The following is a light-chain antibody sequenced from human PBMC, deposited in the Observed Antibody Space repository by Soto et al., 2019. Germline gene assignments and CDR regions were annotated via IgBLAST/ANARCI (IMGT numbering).Light chain of an antibody. V-gene: IGLV1-51*01. Sequence: QSVLTQPPSVSAAPGQMVIIPCSGSSSNIGINYVSWYQQLPGTGPKLLIYDNDKRPSGIPDRFSGSKSGTSATLGITGLQTGDEADYYCGTWDSRLSGAVFGGGTQLTVL. CDR1: SSNIGINY. CDR2: DND. J-gene: IGLJ7*01. CDR3: GTWDSRLSGAV.